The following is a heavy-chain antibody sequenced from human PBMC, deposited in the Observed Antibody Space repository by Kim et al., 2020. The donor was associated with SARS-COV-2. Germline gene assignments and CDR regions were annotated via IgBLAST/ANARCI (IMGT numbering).Heavy chain of an antibody. CDR3: ARAAVTSYYFDY. J-gene: IGHJ4*02. V-gene: IGHV4-59*01. Sequence: NNPSPKRRSTISVATSRNQFSLKLSAVTAADTAVYYCARAAVTSYYFDYWGQGTLVTVSS. D-gene: IGHD4-17*01.